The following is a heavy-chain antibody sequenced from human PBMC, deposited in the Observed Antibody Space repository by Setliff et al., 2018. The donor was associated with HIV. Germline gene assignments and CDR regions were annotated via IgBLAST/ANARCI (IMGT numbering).Heavy chain of an antibody. V-gene: IGHV4-59*02. CDR2: IFSGGSS. D-gene: IGHD3-22*01. CDR1: GESVSKHF. CDR3: ARARRDSYDRGRRNHYYIDV. Sequence: SETLSLTCSVTGESVSKHFWSWIRQTPGKGLEWIGYIFSGGSSSHSPSLKNRVSISVDTSKNEVFLNLKSVTAEDTAVYYCARARRDSYDRGRRNHYYIDVWGKGTTVTVSS. J-gene: IGHJ6*03.